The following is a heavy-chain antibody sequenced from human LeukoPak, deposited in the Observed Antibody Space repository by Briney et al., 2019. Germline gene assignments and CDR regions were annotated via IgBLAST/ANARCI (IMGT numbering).Heavy chain of an antibody. Sequence: ASVKVSCKASGYTFTSYDINWVRQATGQGLEWMGWMNPNSGNTGYAQKFQGRVTITRNTSISTAYMELSSLRSEDTAVYYCARGFGALRFLEYSQDAFDIWGQGTMVTVSS. D-gene: IGHD3-3*01. J-gene: IGHJ3*02. CDR2: MNPNSGNT. CDR1: GYTFTSYD. V-gene: IGHV1-8*03. CDR3: ARGFGALRFLEYSQDAFDI.